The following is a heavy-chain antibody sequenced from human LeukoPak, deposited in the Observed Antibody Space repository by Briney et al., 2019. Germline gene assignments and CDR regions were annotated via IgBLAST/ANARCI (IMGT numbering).Heavy chain of an antibody. CDR3: ASRYDYSNYIDY. J-gene: IGHJ4*02. CDR1: GGSISSSSYY. V-gene: IGHV4-39*01. D-gene: IGHD4-11*01. CDR2: IYYSGST. Sequence: SKTLSLTCTVSGGSISSSSYYWGWIRQPPGKGLEWIGTIYYSGSTYYNPSLKSRVTISVDTSKNQFSLKLSSVTAADTAVYYCASRYDYSNYIDYWGQGTLVTVSS.